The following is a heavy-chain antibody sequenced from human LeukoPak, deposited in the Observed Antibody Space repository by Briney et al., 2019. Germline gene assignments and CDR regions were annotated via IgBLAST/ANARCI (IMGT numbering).Heavy chain of an antibody. CDR1: GGTFSSYA. CDR3: AREASIYCGSSTSCYGYHFDY. CDR2: IIPIFGTA. V-gene: IGHV1-69*13. Sequence: ASVKVSCKASGGTFSSYAISWVRQAPGQGLEWMGGIIPIFGTANYAQKFQGGVTITADESTSTAYMELSSLRSEDTAVYYCAREASIYCGSSTSCYGYHFDYWGQGTLVTVSS. J-gene: IGHJ4*02. D-gene: IGHD2-2*01.